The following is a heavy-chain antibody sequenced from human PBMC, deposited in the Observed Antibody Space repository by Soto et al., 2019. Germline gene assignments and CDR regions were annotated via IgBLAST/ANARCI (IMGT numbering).Heavy chain of an antibody. CDR2: ISYSGST. CDR3: ARGGTSSWSWFDP. J-gene: IGHJ5*02. CDR1: GDCISNYY. D-gene: IGHD6-13*01. Sequence: PSETLSLTCTVSGDCISNYYWTWIRQSPGKGLEWIGYISYSGSTNYNPSLSSRVTISLDTPKNQFSLKLSSVTAADTAVYYCARGGTSSWSWFDPWGQGTLVTVS. V-gene: IGHV4-59*01.